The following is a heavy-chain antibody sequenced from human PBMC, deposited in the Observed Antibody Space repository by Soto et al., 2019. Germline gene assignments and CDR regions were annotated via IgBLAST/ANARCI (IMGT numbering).Heavy chain of an antibody. J-gene: IGHJ4*01. Sequence: QVRLQESGPGLVKPSGTLSLTCAVSGGSISSPNLWTWVRQPPGKGLEWIGEIYHSGSTTFNPSLKSRVTRSVDKSKNHFSLQLSSVTAADTAVYYCARSPRSIAAGGIDFWGQGILVTVSS. CDR1: GGSISSPNL. CDR2: IYHSGST. V-gene: IGHV4-4*02. D-gene: IGHD6-13*01. CDR3: ARSPRSIAAGGIDF.